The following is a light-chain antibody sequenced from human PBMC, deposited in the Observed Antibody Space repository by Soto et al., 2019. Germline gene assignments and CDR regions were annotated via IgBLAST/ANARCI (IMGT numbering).Light chain of an antibody. V-gene: IGKV1-5*01. J-gene: IGKJ5*01. CDR2: DAS. Sequence: DIQITQSPSTLSASVGDRVTITCRASQSLNNWLAWYQQKPGKPPKLLIYDASTLERGVPSRFRGTGSGTEFTLPISRLQPDDFETYYCQQYHRDSITFGQGTRLEI. CDR1: QSLNNW. CDR3: QQYHRDSIT.